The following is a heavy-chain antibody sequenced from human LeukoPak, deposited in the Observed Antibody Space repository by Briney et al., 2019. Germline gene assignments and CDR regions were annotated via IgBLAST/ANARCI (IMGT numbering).Heavy chain of an antibody. V-gene: IGHV4-39*01. CDR1: GGSISSSSYS. J-gene: IGHJ4*02. CDR2: VSHSGSI. CDR3: WAIVTTIKLDF. D-gene: IGHD5-12*01. Sequence: SETLSLTCTVSGGSISSSSYSWGWIRQPPGKGLEWIGSVSHSGSINYDPSLKNRVTISVDTSKNQFSLKLSSVTAADTAVYYCWAIVTTIKLDFWGQGALVTVSS.